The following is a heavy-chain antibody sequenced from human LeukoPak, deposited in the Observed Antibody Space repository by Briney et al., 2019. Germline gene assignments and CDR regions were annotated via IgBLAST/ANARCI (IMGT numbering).Heavy chain of an antibody. CDR3: ASSSYGAIGD. J-gene: IGHJ4*02. CDR1: GGTFSSYA. CDR2: IIPIFGTA. Sequence: ASVKVSCKASGGTFSSYAISWVRQAPGQGLEWMGGIIPIFGTANYAQKFQGRVTITADESTSTAYMELSSLRSEDTAVYYCASSSYGAIGDWGQGTLVTVSS. D-gene: IGHD4-17*01. V-gene: IGHV1-69*13.